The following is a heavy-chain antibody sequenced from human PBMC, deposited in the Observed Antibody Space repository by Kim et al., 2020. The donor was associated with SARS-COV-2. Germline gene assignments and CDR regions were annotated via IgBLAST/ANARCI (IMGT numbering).Heavy chain of an antibody. Sequence: DSVKGRLTLTRENDKNSLYLQMNSLSAEDTALYYCAKDLQGTIFVTYGMEVWGQGTTVTVSS. J-gene: IGHJ6*01. D-gene: IGHD3-3*01. V-gene: IGHV3-9*01. CDR3: AKDLQGTIFVTYGMEV.